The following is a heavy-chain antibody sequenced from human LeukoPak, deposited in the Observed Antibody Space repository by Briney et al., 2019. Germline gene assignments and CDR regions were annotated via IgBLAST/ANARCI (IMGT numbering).Heavy chain of an antibody. D-gene: IGHD6-19*01. V-gene: IGHV3-74*01. CDR1: GFTFSKYW. CDR3: ATKQWLAPPPDS. CDR2: INTDGTVT. J-gene: IGHJ4*02. Sequence: GGSLRLSCAASGFTFSKYWMLWVRQAPGKGLESVSRINTDGTVTTYADSVKGRFTVSRDNADNTMFLQMNTVRDEDTAVYYCATKQWLAPPPDSWGQGTPVTVSS.